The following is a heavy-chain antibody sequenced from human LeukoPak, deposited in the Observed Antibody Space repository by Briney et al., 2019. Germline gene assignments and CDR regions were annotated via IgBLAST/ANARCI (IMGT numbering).Heavy chain of an antibody. CDR3: AREDSGSYAHDC. CDR1: GFTFSSYW. J-gene: IGHJ4*02. V-gene: IGHV3-7*01. Sequence: GGSLRLSCAASGFTFSSYWVSWVRQAPGKGLEWVANIKQDGSEKYYVDSVKGRFTISRDNAKNSLYLQMNSLRAEDTAVYYCAREDSGSYAHDCWGQGTLVTVSS. CDR2: IKQDGSEK. D-gene: IGHD1-26*01.